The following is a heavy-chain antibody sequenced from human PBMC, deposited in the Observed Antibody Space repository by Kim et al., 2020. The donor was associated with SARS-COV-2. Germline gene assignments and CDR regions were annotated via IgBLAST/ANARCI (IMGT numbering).Heavy chain of an antibody. D-gene: IGHD6-13*01. J-gene: IGHJ6*02. CDR2: INTNTGNP. CDR3: ARGYEWTIAAAEHYYYYGMDV. CDR1: GYTFTSYA. V-gene: IGHV7-4-1*02. Sequence: ASVKVSCKASGYTFTSYAMNWVRQAPGQGLEWMGWINTNTGNPTYAQGFTGRFVFSLDTSVSTAYLQISSLKAEDTAVYYCARGYEWTIAAAEHYYYYGMDVWGQGTTVTVSS.